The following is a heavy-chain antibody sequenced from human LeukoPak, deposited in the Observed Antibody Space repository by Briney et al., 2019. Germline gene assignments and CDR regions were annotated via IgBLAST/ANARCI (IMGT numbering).Heavy chain of an antibody. CDR3: ARVTMVRGAAGAFDI. V-gene: IGHV7-4-1*02. J-gene: IGHJ3*02. CDR1: GYTFTSYA. CDR2: INTNTGNP. Sequence: ASVKVSCKASGYTFTSYAMNWVRQAPGQGLEWMGWINTNTGNPTYAQGFTGRFVFSLDISVSTAYLQISSLKAEDTAVYYCARVTMVRGAAGAFDIWGQGTMVTVSS. D-gene: IGHD3-10*01.